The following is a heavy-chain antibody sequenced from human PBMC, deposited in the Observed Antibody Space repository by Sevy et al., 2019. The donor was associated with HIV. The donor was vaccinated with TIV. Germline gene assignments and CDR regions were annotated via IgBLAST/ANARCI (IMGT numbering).Heavy chain of an antibody. V-gene: IGHV1-69*13. CDR2: IISFFDMT. CDR1: GGTISRDG. J-gene: IGHJ4*02. CDR3: ARGGGSGWYYFDS. D-gene: IGHD6-19*01. Sequence: ASVKVSCKASGGTISRDGISWVRHAPGQGLEWMGGIISFFDMTNYAQKFQGRVTISADESTSTVYMELSSLRFEDTAVYYCARGGGSGWYYFDSWGQGTLVTVSS.